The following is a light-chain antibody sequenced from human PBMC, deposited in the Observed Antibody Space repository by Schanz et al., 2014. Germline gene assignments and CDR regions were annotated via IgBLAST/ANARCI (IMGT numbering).Light chain of an antibody. CDR3: QHFNSYPFT. CDR1: QGIASW. CDR2: AAS. Sequence: DIQMPQFPSSVSASVGDRVTITCRASQGIASWLAWYQQSPGKAPKLLISAASDLQSGVPSRFRGSGYGTDFTLTITSLQPEDFATYYCQHFNSYPFTFGPGTKVDIK. J-gene: IGKJ3*01. V-gene: IGKV1-12*01.